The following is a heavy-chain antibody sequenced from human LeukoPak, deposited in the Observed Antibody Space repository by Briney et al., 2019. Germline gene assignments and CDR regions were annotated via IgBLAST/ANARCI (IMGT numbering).Heavy chain of an antibody. D-gene: IGHD3-10*01. CDR1: GFTFDDYA. J-gene: IGHJ6*04. Sequence: GGPLRLSCAASGFTFDDYAMYWVRQTPGKGLEWVSLISWDGYSTYYADSVKGRFTISRDNSKNSLYLQMNSLRAEDTALYYCAKVFYGSGSYGTNYYGMDVWGKGTTVTVSS. CDR2: ISWDGYST. V-gene: IGHV3-43D*04. CDR3: AKVFYGSGSYGTNYYGMDV.